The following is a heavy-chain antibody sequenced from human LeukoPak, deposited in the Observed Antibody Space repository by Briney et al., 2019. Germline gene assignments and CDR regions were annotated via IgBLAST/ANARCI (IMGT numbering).Heavy chain of an antibody. D-gene: IGHD1-1*01. V-gene: IGHV3-11*06. Sequence: GGSLRLSCAASGFTFSNAWMNWVRQAPGKGLEWISYVGISSGNTKYADSVKGRFTISGDSARNSLYLQMSSLRVEDTAVYYCARDHNYAFDNWGQGTLVTVSS. CDR3: ARDHNYAFDN. J-gene: IGHJ4*02. CDR2: VGISSGNT. CDR1: GFTFSNAW.